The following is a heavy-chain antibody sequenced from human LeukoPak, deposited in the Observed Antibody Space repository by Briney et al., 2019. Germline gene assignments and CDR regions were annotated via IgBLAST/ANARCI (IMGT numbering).Heavy chain of an antibody. Sequence: SETLSLTCTVSGGSISSSTYYWGWIRQPPGKGLEWIASIYYSGRTYYNPSLKSRVTIAVDTSKNQFSLRLNSVSAADTAVYYCARTVYSSSWYKWAYFDYWGQGTLVTVSS. J-gene: IGHJ4*02. CDR3: ARTVYSSSWYKWAYFDY. V-gene: IGHV4-39*07. CDR1: GGSISSSTYY. CDR2: IYYSGRT. D-gene: IGHD6-13*01.